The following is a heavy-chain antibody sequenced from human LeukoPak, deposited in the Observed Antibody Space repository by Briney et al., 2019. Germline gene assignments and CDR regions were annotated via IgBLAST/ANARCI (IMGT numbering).Heavy chain of an antibody. J-gene: IGHJ3*02. CDR2: INAGNGNT. CDR1: GYTFTSYA. CDR3: ARGRSRKSITMIVVVPGAFDI. Sequence: ASVKVSCKASGYTFTSYAMHWVRQAPGQRLEWMGWINAGNGNTKYSQKFQGRVTITRDTSASTAYMELSSLRSEDTAVYYCARGRSRKSITMIVVVPGAFDIWGQGTMVTVSS. D-gene: IGHD3-22*01. V-gene: IGHV1-3*01.